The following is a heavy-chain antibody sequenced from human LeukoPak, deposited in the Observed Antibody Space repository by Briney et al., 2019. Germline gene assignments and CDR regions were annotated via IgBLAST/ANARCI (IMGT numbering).Heavy chain of an antibody. J-gene: IGHJ4*02. CDR2: INPSGGST. V-gene: IGHV1-46*01. CDR1: GYTFTSDY. Sequence: ASVKVSCKASGYTFTSDYIHWVRQAPGQGLEWMGIINPSGGSTSYAQKFQGRVTMTRDTSTSTAYMELSSLRSEDTAVYYCARAWIQLWYFDYWGQGTLVTVSS. CDR3: ARAWIQLWYFDY. D-gene: IGHD5-18*01.